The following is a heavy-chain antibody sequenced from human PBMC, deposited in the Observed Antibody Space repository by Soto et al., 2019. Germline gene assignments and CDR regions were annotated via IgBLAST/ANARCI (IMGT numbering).Heavy chain of an antibody. Sequence: QVQLQESGPGLVKPSGTLSLTCAVSSGSISSSNWWSWVRQPPGKGLEWIGEIYHSGSTNYNPSLKSRVTISVHKSKNQFSLNLSSVTAADTAVYYCARTVGYCSSTSCYVESSYYYMDVWGKGTTVTVSS. J-gene: IGHJ6*03. V-gene: IGHV4-4*02. D-gene: IGHD2-2*01. CDR3: ARTVGYCSSTSCYVESSYYYMDV. CDR1: SGSISSSNW. CDR2: IYHSGST.